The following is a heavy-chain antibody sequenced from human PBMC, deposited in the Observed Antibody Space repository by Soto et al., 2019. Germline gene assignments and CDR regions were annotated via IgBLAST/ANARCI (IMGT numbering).Heavy chain of an antibody. V-gene: IGHV3-66*01. CDR1: RFTVSSNY. Sequence: EVQLVESGGGLVQPGGSLRLSCAASRFTVSSNYMSWVRQAPGKGLEWVSVIYSGGSTYYADSVKGRFTISRDNSKNTLYLQMNSLRAEDTAVYYCARAHFDFWSGYRGFDYWGQGTLVTVSS. J-gene: IGHJ4*02. CDR3: ARAHFDFWSGYRGFDY. CDR2: IYSGGST. D-gene: IGHD3-3*01.